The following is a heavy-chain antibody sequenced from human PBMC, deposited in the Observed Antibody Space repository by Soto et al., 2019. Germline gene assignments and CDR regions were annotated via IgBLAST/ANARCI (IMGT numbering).Heavy chain of an antibody. CDR2: IYYSGST. CDR3: ARNYYDSSGYYYRYYYYGMDV. J-gene: IGHJ6*02. CDR1: GGSISSYY. Sequence: SETLSLTCTVSGGSISSYYWSWIRQPPGKGLEWIGYIYYSGSTNYNPSLKSRVTISVDTSKNQFSLKLSSVTAADTAVYYCARNYYDSSGYYYRYYYYGMDVWGQGTTVTVYS. V-gene: IGHV4-59*01. D-gene: IGHD3-22*01.